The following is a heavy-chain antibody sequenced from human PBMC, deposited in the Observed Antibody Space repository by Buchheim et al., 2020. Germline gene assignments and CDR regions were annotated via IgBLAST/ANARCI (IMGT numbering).Heavy chain of an antibody. V-gene: IGHV3-43D*03. CDR1: GFTFDDYA. J-gene: IGHJ3*02. CDR3: AKVAGYSSSSGAFDI. D-gene: IGHD6-6*01. Sequence: EVQLVESGGVVVQPGGSLRLSCAASGFTFDDYAMHWVRQAPGRGLEWVSLISWVGGSTYYADSVKGRFTISRDNSKNSWFLQMNSLRAEDTALYYCAKVAGYSSSSGAFDIWGQGT. CDR2: ISWVGGST.